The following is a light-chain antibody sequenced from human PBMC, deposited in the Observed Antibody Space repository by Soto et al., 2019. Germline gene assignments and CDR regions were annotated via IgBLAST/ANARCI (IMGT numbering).Light chain of an antibody. CDR1: QGISTY. CDR2: AAS. CDR3: QQYDNLPFT. J-gene: IGKJ3*01. Sequence: IQMTQSPSSLSASVGDRVTITCRASQGISTYLNWYQQKPGKAPKLLIYAASSLQSGVPSRFSGSGSGTDFTLTISSLQPEDIATYYCQQYDNLPFTFGPGTKVDIK. V-gene: IGKV1-33*01.